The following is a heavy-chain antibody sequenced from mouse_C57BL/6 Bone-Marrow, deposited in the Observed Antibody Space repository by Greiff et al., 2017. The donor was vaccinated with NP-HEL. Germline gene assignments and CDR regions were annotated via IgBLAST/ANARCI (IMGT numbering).Heavy chain of an antibody. J-gene: IGHJ2*01. Sequence: QVQLKQPGAELVMPGASVKLSCKASGYTFTSYWMHWVKQRPGQGLEWIGEIDPSDSYTNYNQKFKGKSTLTVDKSSSTAYMQLSSLTSEDSAVYYCARGGGSDYWGQGTTLTVSS. V-gene: IGHV1-69*01. CDR2: IDPSDSYT. D-gene: IGHD1-1*01. CDR3: ARGGGSDY. CDR1: GYTFTSYW.